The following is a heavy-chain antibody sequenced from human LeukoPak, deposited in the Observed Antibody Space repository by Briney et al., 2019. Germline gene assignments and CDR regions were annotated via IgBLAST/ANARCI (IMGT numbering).Heavy chain of an antibody. Sequence: HSGGTLRLSCAASGFIFSHYGMNWVRQAPGKGLEWVSGITSQSTTYYADSVKGRFTISRDNSKNMVWLQINSPTAEDTATYYCAKDGNWARFEDWGQGTLVTVSS. J-gene: IGHJ4*02. CDR1: GFIFSHYG. CDR3: AKDGNWARFED. V-gene: IGHV3-23*01. CDR2: ITSQSTT. D-gene: IGHD7-27*01.